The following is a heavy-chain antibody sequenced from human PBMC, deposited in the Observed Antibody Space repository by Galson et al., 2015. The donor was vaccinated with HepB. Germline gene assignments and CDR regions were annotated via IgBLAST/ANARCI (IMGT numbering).Heavy chain of an antibody. CDR2: IRSKANSYAT. Sequence: SLRLSCAASGFTFSGSAMHWVRQASGKGLEWVGRIRSKANSYATAYAASVKGRFTISRDDSKNTAYLQMNSLKTEDTAVYYCTSDIDTSYNWFDPWGQGTLVTVSS. V-gene: IGHV3-73*01. CDR3: TSDIDTSYNWFDP. J-gene: IGHJ5*02. CDR1: GFTFSGSA. D-gene: IGHD5-12*01.